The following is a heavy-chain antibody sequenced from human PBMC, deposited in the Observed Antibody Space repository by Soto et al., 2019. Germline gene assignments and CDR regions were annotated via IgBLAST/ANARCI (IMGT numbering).Heavy chain of an antibody. CDR2: IYSGGST. CDR1: GFTVSSNY. Sequence: EVQLVESGGGLIQPGGSLRLSCAPSGFTVSSNYMTWVRQAPGKGLEWVSVIYSGGSTYYADSVKGRFTISRDKSKXXLSRQVNILTTDDTAMYYCVRAAGLYGYGYYGMDVWGQGTPVTVSS. CDR3: VRAAGLYGYGYYGMDV. J-gene: IGHJ6*02. V-gene: IGHV3-53*01. D-gene: IGHD5-18*01.